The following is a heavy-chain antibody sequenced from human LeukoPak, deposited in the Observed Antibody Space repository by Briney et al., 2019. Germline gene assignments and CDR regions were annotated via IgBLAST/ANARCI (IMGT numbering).Heavy chain of an antibody. CDR1: GFTFSSYG. V-gene: IGHV3-33*06. D-gene: IGHD6-19*01. Sequence: GGSLRLSCAASGFTFSSYGMHWVRQAPGKGLEWVAVIWYDGSNKYYADSVKGRFTISRDNSKNTLYLQMNSLRAEDTAVYYCAKAIGPRYSSGWYGFDYWGQGTLVTVSS. CDR2: IWYDGSNK. J-gene: IGHJ4*02. CDR3: AKAIGPRYSSGWYGFDY.